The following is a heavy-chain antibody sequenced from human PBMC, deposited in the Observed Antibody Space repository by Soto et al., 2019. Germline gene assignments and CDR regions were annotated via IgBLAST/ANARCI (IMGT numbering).Heavy chain of an antibody. D-gene: IGHD5-12*01. CDR2: IDPSDSYT. CDR3: ARLAMATRRGYYGMDV. Sequence: GAEVKKPGESLRISCKGSGYSFTSYWISWVRQMPGKGLEWMGRIDPSDSYTNYSPSFQGHVTISADKSISTAYLQWSSLKASDTAMYDCARLAMATRRGYYGMDVWGQGTTVTVSS. V-gene: IGHV5-10-1*01. CDR1: GYSFTSYW. J-gene: IGHJ6*02.